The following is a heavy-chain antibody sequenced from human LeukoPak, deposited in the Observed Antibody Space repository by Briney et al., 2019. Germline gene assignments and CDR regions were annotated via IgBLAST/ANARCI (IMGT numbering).Heavy chain of an antibody. CDR3: ARARSGYSGYVQWFDP. Sequence: SVTVSCTASGGTFSSYAISWVRQAPGQGLEWMGGIIPIFGTANYAQKFQGRVTITADESTSTAYMELSSLRSEDTAVYYCARARSGYSGYVQWFDPWGQGTLVTVSS. J-gene: IGHJ5*02. V-gene: IGHV1-69*13. CDR1: GGTFSSYA. CDR2: IIPIFGTA. D-gene: IGHD5-12*01.